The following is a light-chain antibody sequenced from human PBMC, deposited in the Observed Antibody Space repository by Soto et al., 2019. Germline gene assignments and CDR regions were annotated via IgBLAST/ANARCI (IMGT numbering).Light chain of an antibody. J-gene: IGKJ4*01. V-gene: IGKV1-39*01. Sequence: DIQLTQSPSFLSASVGDRVTITCRASQSISSYLNWYQQNPGKAPKLLIYAASSLQSGVPSRFSGSGSGTDFTLTISSLQPEDFATYYCQQSYSTPFTFGGGTKVDIK. CDR3: QQSYSTPFT. CDR1: QSISSY. CDR2: AAS.